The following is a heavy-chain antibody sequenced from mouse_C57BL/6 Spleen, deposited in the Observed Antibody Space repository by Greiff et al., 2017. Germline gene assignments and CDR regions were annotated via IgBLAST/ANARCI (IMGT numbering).Heavy chain of an antibody. D-gene: IGHD2-4*01. CDR1: GFTFSSYG. V-gene: IGHV5-6*01. CDR2: ISSGGSYT. J-gene: IGHJ4*01. Sequence: EVKVVESGGDLVKPGGSLKLSCAASGFTFSSYGMSWVRQTPDKRLEWVATISSGGSYTYYPDSVKGRFTISRDNAKNTLYLQMSSLKSEDTAMYYCARENDYSYYYAMDYWGQGTSVTVSS. CDR3: ARENDYSYYYAMDY.